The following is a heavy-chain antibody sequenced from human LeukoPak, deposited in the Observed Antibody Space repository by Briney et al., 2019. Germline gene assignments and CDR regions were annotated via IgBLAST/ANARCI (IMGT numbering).Heavy chain of an antibody. CDR1: GGTFSSYA. CDR2: IIPIFGIA. D-gene: IGHD1-14*01. J-gene: IGHJ6*02. CDR3: ASQPGGYYCYYCGRDV. V-gene: IGHV1-69*04. Sequence: ASVKVSCKASGGTFSSYAISWVRQAPGQGLEWMGRIIPIFGIANYAQKFQGRVTITADKSTSTAYMELSSLRSDDTAVYYCASQPGGYYCYYCGRDVWGQGTTVTVSS.